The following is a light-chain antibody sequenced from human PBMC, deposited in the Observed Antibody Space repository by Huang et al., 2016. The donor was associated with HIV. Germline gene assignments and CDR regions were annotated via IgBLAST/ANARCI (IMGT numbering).Light chain of an antibody. V-gene: IGKV3-20*01. CDR1: QSVSSSY. CDR2: GAS. J-gene: IGKJ4*01. Sequence: EIVLTQSPGTLSLSPGERATLSCRASQSVSSSYLAWYQQQPGQAPRLLIYGASSSATGIPDRFSGSGSGTDFTLTISRLEPEDFAVYYCQQYGSSPLTFGGGTKVEIK. CDR3: QQYGSSPLT.